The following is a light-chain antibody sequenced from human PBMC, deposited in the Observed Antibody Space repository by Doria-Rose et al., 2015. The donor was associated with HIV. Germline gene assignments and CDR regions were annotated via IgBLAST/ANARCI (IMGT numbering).Light chain of an antibody. Sequence: EIVLTQSPGTLSLSPGERATLSCRASQRVKSSYLAWYQQKPGQAPRLLIYDASTRATGIPGRFSGSGSGTDFTLTSSRLEPEDVAVYYCQQYGTSRGTFGQGTRLEIK. V-gene: IGKV3-20*01. J-gene: IGKJ5*01. CDR2: DAS. CDR1: QRVKSSY. CDR3: QQYGTSRGT.